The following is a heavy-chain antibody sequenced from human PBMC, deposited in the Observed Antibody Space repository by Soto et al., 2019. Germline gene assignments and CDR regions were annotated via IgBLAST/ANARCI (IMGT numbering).Heavy chain of an antibody. Sequence: SETLSLTCTVSGGSISSYYWSWIRQPPGKGLEWIGYIYYSGSTNYNPSLKSRVTISVDTSKNQFSLKLSSVTAADTAVYYCARVMFGERQSSSWSFQPSFYYYMDVWGKGTTVTVSS. CDR3: ARVMFGERQSSSWSFQPSFYYYMDV. CDR2: IYYSGST. J-gene: IGHJ6*03. V-gene: IGHV4-59*08. CDR1: GGSISSYY. D-gene: IGHD6-13*01.